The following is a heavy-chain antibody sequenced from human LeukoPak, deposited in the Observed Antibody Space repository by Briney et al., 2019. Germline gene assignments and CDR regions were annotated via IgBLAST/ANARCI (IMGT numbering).Heavy chain of an antibody. CDR2: IDRDDDK. CDR1: GFSLSASGMC. Sequence: SGPALVKPTQTLTLTCTFSGFSLSASGMCVSWIRQPPGKALEWLARIDRDDDKYYSTSLKTRLTISKDTSKNQVVLTMTNMDPVDTATYYCARILSGPTSFDYWGQGTLVTVSS. D-gene: IGHD1-1*01. CDR3: ARILSGPTSFDY. V-gene: IGHV2-70*11. J-gene: IGHJ4*02.